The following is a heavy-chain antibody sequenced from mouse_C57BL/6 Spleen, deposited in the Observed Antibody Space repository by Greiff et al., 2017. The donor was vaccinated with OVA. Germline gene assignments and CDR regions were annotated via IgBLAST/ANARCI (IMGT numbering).Heavy chain of an antibody. V-gene: IGHV1-72*01. D-gene: IGHD2-3*01. Sequence: VQLKQPGAELVKPGASVKLSCKASGYTFTSYWMHWVKQRPGRGLEWIGRIDPNSGGTKYNEKFKSKATLTVDKPSSTAYMQLSSLTSEDSAVYYCARSMMVTTLYYYAMDYWGQGTSVTVSS. CDR1: GYTFTSYW. J-gene: IGHJ4*01. CDR2: IDPNSGGT. CDR3: ARSMMVTTLYYYAMDY.